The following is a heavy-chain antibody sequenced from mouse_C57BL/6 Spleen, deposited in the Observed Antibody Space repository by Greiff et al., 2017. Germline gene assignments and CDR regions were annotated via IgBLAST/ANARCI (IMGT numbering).Heavy chain of an antibody. CDR2: IDPSDSYT. D-gene: IGHD1-3*01. Sequence: QVQLQQPGAELVMPGASVKLSCKASGYTFTSSWMHWVKQRPGQGLEWIGEIDPSDSYTNYTQKFKGKSTLTVDKSSSTAYMQLMRLAAEDTAVYARGNSGNPYWYCDVWGTGTTVTVSS. V-gene: IGHV1-69*01. J-gene: IGHJ1*03. CDR1: GYTFTSSW. CDR3: GNSGNPYWYCDV.